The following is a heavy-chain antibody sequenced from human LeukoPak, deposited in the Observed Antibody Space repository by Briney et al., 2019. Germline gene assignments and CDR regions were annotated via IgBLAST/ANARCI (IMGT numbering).Heavy chain of an antibody. CDR1: GGSINSSDYY. V-gene: IGHV4-39*07. J-gene: IGHJ3*02. CDR2: INHSGST. CDR3: ARGTTPGYSGHGGALDAFDI. D-gene: IGHD5-12*01. Sequence: SETLSLTCTVSGGSINSSDYYWGWIRQPPGKGLEWIGEINHSGSTNYNPSLKSRVTISVDTSKNQFSLKLSSVTAADTAVYYCARGTTPGYSGHGGALDAFDIWGQGTMVTVSS.